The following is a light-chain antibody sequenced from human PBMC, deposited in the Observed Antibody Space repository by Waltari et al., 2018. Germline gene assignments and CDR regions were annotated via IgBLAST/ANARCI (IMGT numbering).Light chain of an antibody. Sequence: QSVLTQPPSVSAAPGQRVTISCSGGSSNIGNNDVSWYQQFPGTAPKLLITDSNKRPFGSPDRFSGSKSGTSATLGITGRQTGDEADYYCATWDSRLSVVVFGGGTKVTVL. CDR3: ATWDSRLSVVV. V-gene: IGLV1-51*01. CDR2: DSN. J-gene: IGLJ3*02. CDR1: SSNIGNND.